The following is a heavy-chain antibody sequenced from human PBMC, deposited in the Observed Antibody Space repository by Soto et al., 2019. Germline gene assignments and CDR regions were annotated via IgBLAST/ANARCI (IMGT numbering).Heavy chain of an antibody. CDR1: GGTFSNYS. CDR2: IIAIFGTA. V-gene: IGHV1-69*01. J-gene: IGHJ6*01. Sequence: QVQLVQSGAEVKKPGSSVKVSCKASGGTFSNYSIGCVRQAPGQGLEWMGGIIAIFGTANYGQKFQGRVTITADESTRTSYLEQSTLRSDDTAVYYCARQYLQWLLPVSFYCTGRDSWGQGTRVTVSP. CDR3: ARQYLQWLLPVSFYCTGRDS. D-gene: IGHD6-19*01.